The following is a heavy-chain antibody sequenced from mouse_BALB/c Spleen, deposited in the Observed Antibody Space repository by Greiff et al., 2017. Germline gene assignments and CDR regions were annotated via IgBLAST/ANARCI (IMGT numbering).Heavy chain of an antibody. Sequence: EVKLQESGPGLVKPSQSLSLTCTVTGYSITSDYAWNWLRQFPGNKLEWMGYISYSGSTSYNPSLKSRISITRDTSKNQFFLQLNSVTTEDTATYYCARGGDGTGAWFAYWGQGTLVTVSA. CDR3: ARGGDGTGAWFAY. D-gene: IGHD2-3*01. CDR2: ISYSGST. J-gene: IGHJ3*01. V-gene: IGHV3-2*02. CDR1: GYSITSDYA.